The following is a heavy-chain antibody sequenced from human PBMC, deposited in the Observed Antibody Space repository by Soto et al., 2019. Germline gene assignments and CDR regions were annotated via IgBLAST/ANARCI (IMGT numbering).Heavy chain of an antibody. CDR2: ISAYNGNT. J-gene: IGHJ4*02. V-gene: IGHV1-18*04. CDR3: ARVNSYGPAYFDY. CDR1: GYTFTIYA. Sequence: ASVNVSCKASGYTFTIYAISWVRQAPGQGLEWMGWISAYNGNTNYAQKLQGRVTMTTDTSTSTAYMELRSLRSDDTAVYYCARVNSYGPAYFDYWGQGTLVTVSS. D-gene: IGHD5-18*01.